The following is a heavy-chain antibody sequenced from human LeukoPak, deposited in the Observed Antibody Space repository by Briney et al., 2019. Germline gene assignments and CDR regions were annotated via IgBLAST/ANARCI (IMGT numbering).Heavy chain of an antibody. D-gene: IGHD6-13*01. J-gene: IGHJ6*03. CDR3: ARGVGSSSWYLVSYYYMDV. Sequence: SETLSLTCTVSGGSISSYYWSWIRQPPGKGLEWIGYIYYSGSTNYNPSLKSRVTISVDTSKNQFSLKLSSVTAADTAVYYCARGVGSSSWYLVSYYYMDVWGKGTTVTVSS. CDR2: IYYSGST. CDR1: GGSISSYY. V-gene: IGHV4-59*01.